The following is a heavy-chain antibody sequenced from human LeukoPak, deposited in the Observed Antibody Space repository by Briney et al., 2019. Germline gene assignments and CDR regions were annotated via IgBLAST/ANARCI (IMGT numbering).Heavy chain of an antibody. CDR3: ARRISTRRGEICTRTSCYFDY. V-gene: IGHV4-38-2*01. J-gene: IGHJ4*02. CDR2: IFHNGIT. CDR1: GFSISSGYF. D-gene: IGHD2-2*01. Sequence: PSETLSLTCAVSGFSISSGYFWAWIRQSPGKGLEWIGSIFHNGITYYNPSLKSRITISVDTSKNQFSLRLSSVTAADTAVYYCARRISTRRGEICTRTSCYFDYWGQGTLVTVSS.